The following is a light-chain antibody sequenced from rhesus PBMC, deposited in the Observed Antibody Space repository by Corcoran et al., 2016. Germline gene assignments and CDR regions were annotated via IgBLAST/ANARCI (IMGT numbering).Light chain of an antibody. Sequence: QAALTQSPSVTGSPGQTVTISCTGTSSDIGGYKRVSWYQQHPGKAPKLMIYEVSKRPSGVSDRFSGSKSGNTASLTISGLQAEDETEYYCSSYASSSAYLFGAGTRHTVL. CDR3: SSYASSSAYL. CDR1: SSDIGGYKR. V-gene: IGLV2-13*02. CDR2: EVS. J-gene: IGLJ1*01.